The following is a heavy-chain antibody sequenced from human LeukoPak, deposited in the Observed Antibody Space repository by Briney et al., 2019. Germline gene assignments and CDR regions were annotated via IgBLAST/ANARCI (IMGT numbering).Heavy chain of an antibody. D-gene: IGHD3-10*01. CDR3: ARFITMVRGVDYYYMDV. CDR1: GGSISSYY. CDR2: IYYSGST. J-gene: IGHJ6*03. Sequence: SETLSLTCTVSGGSISSYYWSWIRQPPGKGLEWIGDIYYSGSTNYNPSLKSQVTISVDTSKNQFSLKLSSVTAADTAVYYCARFITMVRGVDYYYMDVWAKGPRSPSP. V-gene: IGHV4-59*01.